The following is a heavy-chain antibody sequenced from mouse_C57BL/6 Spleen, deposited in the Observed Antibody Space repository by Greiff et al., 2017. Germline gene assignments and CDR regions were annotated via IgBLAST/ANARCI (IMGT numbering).Heavy chain of an antibody. J-gene: IGHJ3*01. D-gene: IGHD2-3*01. CDR2: IDPETGGT. Sequence: VQLQQSGAELVRPGASVTLSCKASGYTFTDYEMHWVKQTPVHGLEWIGAIDPETGGTAYNQKFKGKAILTADKSSSTAYMELRSLTSEDSAVYYCTRDGGPWFAYWGQGTLVTVSA. CDR3: TRDGGPWFAY. V-gene: IGHV1-15*01. CDR1: GYTFTDYE.